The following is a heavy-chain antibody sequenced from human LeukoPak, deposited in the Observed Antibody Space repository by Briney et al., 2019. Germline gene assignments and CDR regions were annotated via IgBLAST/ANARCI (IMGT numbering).Heavy chain of an antibody. V-gene: IGHV4-34*01. CDR1: GGSFSGYY. CDR3: ARDRGVVAATYVDY. Sequence: SETLSLTCAVYGGSFSGYYWSWIRQPPGKGLEWIGEINHSGSTNYNPSLKSRVTISVDTSKNQFSLKLSSVTAADTAVYYCARDRGVVAATYVDYWGQGTLVTVSS. CDR2: INHSGST. D-gene: IGHD2-15*01. J-gene: IGHJ4*02.